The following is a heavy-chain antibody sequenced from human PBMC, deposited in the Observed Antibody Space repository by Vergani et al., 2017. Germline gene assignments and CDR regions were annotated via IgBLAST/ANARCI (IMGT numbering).Heavy chain of an antibody. CDR3: ATVRRLWFGVLWSY. V-gene: IGHV1-24*01. J-gene: IGHJ4*02. CDR2: FDPEDGET. D-gene: IGHD3-10*01. Sequence: QVQLVQSGAAVKKPGASVKVSCKVSGYTLTELSMHWVRQAPGKGLEWMGGFDPEDGETIYAQKFQGSVTMTEDTSTDTAYMELSSLRSEDTAVYYGATVRRLWFGVLWSYWDQGTLVTVSP. CDR1: GYTLTELS.